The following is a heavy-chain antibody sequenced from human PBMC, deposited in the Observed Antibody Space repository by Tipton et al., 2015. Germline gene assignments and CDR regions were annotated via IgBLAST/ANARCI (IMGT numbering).Heavy chain of an antibody. J-gene: IGHJ4*02. V-gene: IGHV3-23*01. CDR1: GFTFSDYW. CDR2: ISGSGGST. D-gene: IGHD4-17*01. CDR3: AKDSYGDYYFDY. Sequence: SLRLSCAASGFTFSDYWMNWVRQAPGKGLEWVSAISGSGGSTEYADSVKGRFTISRDNSKNTLYLQMNSLRAEDTAVYYCAKDSYGDYYFDYWGQGTLVTVSS.